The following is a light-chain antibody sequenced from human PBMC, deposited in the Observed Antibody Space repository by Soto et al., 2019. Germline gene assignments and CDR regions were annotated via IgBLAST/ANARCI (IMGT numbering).Light chain of an antibody. CDR3: QQYNNWPT. CDR1: QSVSSSY. CDR2: GAS. Sequence: ILLKPSPGPLSLSPGERATLSCRASQSVSSSYLAWYQQKPGHAPSLLIYGASTRATGIPARLSGSGSGTEFTLTISSLQSEDFAVYYCQQYNNWPTFGQGTKGDIK. J-gene: IGKJ1*01. V-gene: IGKV3-15*01.